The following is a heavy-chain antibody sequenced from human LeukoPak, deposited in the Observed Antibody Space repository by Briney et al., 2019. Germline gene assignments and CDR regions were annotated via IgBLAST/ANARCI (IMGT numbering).Heavy chain of an antibody. V-gene: IGHV4-39*01. CDR2: IAYSGST. CDR3: ARLSHWFDP. Sequence: SETLSLTCTVSGGSISSSSDYWAWIRQPPGKGLEWIGSIAYSGSTYYSPSLKSRGIISVDTSKNQFSLKLSSVTAADTAVYYCARLSHWFDPWGQGTLVTVSS. J-gene: IGHJ5*02. CDR1: GGSISSSSDY. D-gene: IGHD3-16*02.